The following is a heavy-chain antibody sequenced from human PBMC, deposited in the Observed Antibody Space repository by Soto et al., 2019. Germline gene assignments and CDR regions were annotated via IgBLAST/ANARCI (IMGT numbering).Heavy chain of an antibody. Sequence: ASVKVSCKASGFTFTSSAVQWVRQARGQRLEWIGWIVVGSGNTNYAQKFQGRVTITRDMSTSTAYMELSSLRSEDTAVYYCAADRRTMVRGVIINDYYGMDVWGQGTTVTVSS. CDR1: GFTFTSSA. CDR2: IVVGSGNT. CDR3: AADRRTMVRGVIINDYYGMDV. V-gene: IGHV1-58*01. D-gene: IGHD3-10*01. J-gene: IGHJ6*02.